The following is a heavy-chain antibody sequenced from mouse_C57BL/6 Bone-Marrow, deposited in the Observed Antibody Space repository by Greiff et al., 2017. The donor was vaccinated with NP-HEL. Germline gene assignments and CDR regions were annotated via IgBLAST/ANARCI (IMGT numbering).Heavy chain of an antibody. CDR2: IYPRSGNT. V-gene: IGHV1-81*01. CDR3: ARERVYSFFDY. D-gene: IGHD2-12*01. Sequence: VKLQQSGAELARPGASVKLSCKASGYTFTSYGISWVKQRTGQGLEWIGEIYPRSGNTYYNEKFKGKATLTADKSSSTAYMELRSLTSEDSAVYFCARERVYSFFDYWGQGTTLTVSS. J-gene: IGHJ2*01. CDR1: GYTFTSYG.